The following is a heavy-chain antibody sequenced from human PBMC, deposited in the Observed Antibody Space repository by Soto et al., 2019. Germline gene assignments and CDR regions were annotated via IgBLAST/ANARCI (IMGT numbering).Heavy chain of an antibody. CDR1: GFTFSSSN. CDR2: ISSTSSYI. D-gene: IGHD4-17*01. CDR3: ARGNTNYGGGMDV. J-gene: IGHJ6*02. V-gene: IGHV3-21*01. Sequence: EVQLVESGGGLVKPGGSLRLSCAASGFTFSSSNMHWVRQAPGKGLEWVSYISSTSSYIHYADSVKGRFTISRDNAKSSLYLPMNSLRAEDTDMYYCARGNTNYGGGMDVWVQGTTVTVSS.